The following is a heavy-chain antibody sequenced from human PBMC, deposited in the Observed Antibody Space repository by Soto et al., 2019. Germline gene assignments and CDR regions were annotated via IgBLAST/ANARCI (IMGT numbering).Heavy chain of an antibody. V-gene: IGHV3-73*01. J-gene: IGHJ6*02. CDR3: TRRYEMYYYGSGSSISRGMDV. CDR2: IRSKANSYAT. Sequence: GGSLRLSCAASGFTFSGSAMHWVRQASGKGLEWVGRIRSKANSYATAYAASVKGRFTISRDDSKNTAYLQMNSLKTEDTAVYYCTRRYEMYYYGSGSSISRGMDVWGQGTTVTVSS. CDR1: GFTFSGSA. D-gene: IGHD3-10*01.